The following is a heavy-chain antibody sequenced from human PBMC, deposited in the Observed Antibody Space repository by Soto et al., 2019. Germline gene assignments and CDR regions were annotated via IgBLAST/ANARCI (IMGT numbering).Heavy chain of an antibody. CDR1: GYSFTDYW. V-gene: IGHV5-51*01. J-gene: IGHJ4*02. Sequence: GESLKISCKGSGYSFTDYWIDWVRQMPGKGLEWMGIIYPGDSDTRYSPSFQGQVTISADKSTSTAYLQLNSLKASDTAMYYCARHVGGGSTFLQCPVDYWGQGTLVTVSS. D-gene: IGHD2-15*01. CDR3: ARHVGGGSTFLQCPVDY. CDR2: IYPGDSDT.